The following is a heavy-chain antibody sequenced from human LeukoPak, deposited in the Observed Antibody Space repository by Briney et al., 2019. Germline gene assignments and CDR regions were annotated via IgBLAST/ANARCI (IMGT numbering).Heavy chain of an antibody. V-gene: IGHV1-2*02. CDR3: ARDLYASYGGYGY. Sequence: ASVKVSCKASGYTFTGYYMHWVRQAPGQGLEWMGWINPNSGGTNYAQKFQGRVTMTRDTSISTAYMELSRLRSDDTAVYYCARDLYASYGGYGYWGQGTLVTVSS. CDR1: GYTFTGYY. D-gene: IGHD5-18*01. CDR2: INPNSGGT. J-gene: IGHJ4*02.